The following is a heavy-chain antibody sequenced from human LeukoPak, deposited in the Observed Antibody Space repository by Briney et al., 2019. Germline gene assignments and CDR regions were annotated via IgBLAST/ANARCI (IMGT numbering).Heavy chain of an antibody. V-gene: IGHV1-69*05. J-gene: IGHJ5*02. CDR3: ARGLLSSSIFIQNWFDP. CDR1: GGTSSSYA. D-gene: IGHD2-2*01. CDR2: IIPIFGTA. Sequence: ASVKVSCKASGGTSSSYAISWVRQAPGQGLEWMGGIIPIFGTANYAQKFQGRVTITTDESTSTAYMELSSLRSEDTAVYYCARGLLSSSIFIQNWFDPWGQGTLVTVSS.